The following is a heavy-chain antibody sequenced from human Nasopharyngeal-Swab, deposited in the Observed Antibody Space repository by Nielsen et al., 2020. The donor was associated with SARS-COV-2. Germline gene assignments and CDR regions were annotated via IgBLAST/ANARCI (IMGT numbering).Heavy chain of an antibody. CDR3: ARRISYDGMDV. Sequence: WIRQPPGKGLEWIGSIYYSGSTYYNPSLKSRVTISVDTSKNQFSLKLSSVTAADTAVYYCARRISYDGMDVWGQGTTVTVSS. J-gene: IGHJ6*02. V-gene: IGHV4-39*07. D-gene: IGHD2-15*01. CDR2: IYYSGST.